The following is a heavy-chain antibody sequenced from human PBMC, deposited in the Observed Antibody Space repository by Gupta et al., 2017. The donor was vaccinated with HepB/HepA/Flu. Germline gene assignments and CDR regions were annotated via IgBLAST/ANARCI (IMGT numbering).Heavy chain of an antibody. V-gene: IGHV4-34*01. J-gene: IGHJ5*02. D-gene: IGHD3-10*01. Sequence: GLEWIGEISHSGSTNFHPSLKSRVTISVDMSKNQFSLKLSSVSAADTAVYYCARHYGSGSFDWLDPWGQGTLVTVSS. CDR2: ISHSGST. CDR3: ARHYGSGSFDWLDP.